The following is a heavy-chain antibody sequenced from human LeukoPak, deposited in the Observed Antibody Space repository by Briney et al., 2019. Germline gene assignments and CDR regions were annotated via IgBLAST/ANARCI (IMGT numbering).Heavy chain of an antibody. Sequence: PGGSLRLSCAASGFTFSNAWMSWVRQAPGKGLEWVGRIKSKTDGGTTDYAAPVKGRFTISRDDSKNTLYLQMNSLKTEDTAVYYCTTEEVWFGELLSGETGYWGQGTLVTVSS. V-gene: IGHV3-15*01. CDR3: TTEEVWFGELLSGETGY. D-gene: IGHD3-10*01. CDR1: GFTFSNAW. J-gene: IGHJ4*02. CDR2: IKSKTDGGTT.